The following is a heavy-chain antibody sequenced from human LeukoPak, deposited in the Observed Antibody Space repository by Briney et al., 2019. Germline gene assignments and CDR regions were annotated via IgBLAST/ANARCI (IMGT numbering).Heavy chain of an antibody. CDR2: IYTSGST. Sequence: SETLSLTCTVSGGSISSSSYYWGWIRQPAGKGLEWIGRIYTSGSTNYNPSLKSRVTMSVDTSKNQFSLKLSSVTAADTAVYYCARDFRYFDWSRTIFDYWGQGTLVTVSS. D-gene: IGHD3-9*01. CDR3: ARDFRYFDWSRTIFDY. J-gene: IGHJ4*02. V-gene: IGHV4-61*02. CDR1: GGSISSSSYY.